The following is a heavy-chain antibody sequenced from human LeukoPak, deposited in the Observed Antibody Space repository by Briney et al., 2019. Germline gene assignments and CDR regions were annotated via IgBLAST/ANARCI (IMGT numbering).Heavy chain of an antibody. D-gene: IGHD3-10*01. Sequence: SGGSLRLSCAASGFTFSGSAMHWVRQASGKGLEWAGRIRSKANSYATAYAASVKGRFTISRDDSKNTAYLQMNSLKTEDTAVYYCTGHGSGSYLTFDYWGQGTLVTVSS. CDR2: IRSKANSYAT. CDR1: GFTFSGSA. J-gene: IGHJ4*02. CDR3: TGHGSGSYLTFDY. V-gene: IGHV3-73*01.